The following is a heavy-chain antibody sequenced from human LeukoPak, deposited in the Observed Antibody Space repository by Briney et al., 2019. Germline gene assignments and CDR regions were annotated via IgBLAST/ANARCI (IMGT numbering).Heavy chain of an antibody. D-gene: IGHD6-13*01. V-gene: IGHV3-23*01. CDR2: ITGSGDDT. CDR1: GFTFSSYA. CDR3: AKGSAAHRPYYFDY. J-gene: IGHJ4*02. Sequence: GGSLRLSCATSGFTFSSYAMSWGRQAPGKGLEWFTAITGSGDDTYYADSVKGRFTISRDNSKDTLFLQLSSLRAEDTAVYHCAKGSAAHRPYYFDYWGRGALVTVSS.